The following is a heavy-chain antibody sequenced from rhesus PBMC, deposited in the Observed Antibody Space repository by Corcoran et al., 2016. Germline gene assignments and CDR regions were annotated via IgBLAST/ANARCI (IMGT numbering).Heavy chain of an antibody. CDR3: ARVGAAVDY. CDR1: GYSISSGYG. V-gene: IGHV4-127*01. Sequence: QVQLQESGPGLVKPSETLSLTCAVSGYSISSGYGWGWIRQPPGKGLEWIGQIYGGSGSTSYNPSLKSRVTVSKDTSKNQFSLKLSSVTAADTAVYYCARVGAAVDYWGQGVLVTVSS. D-gene: IGHD6-43*01. J-gene: IGHJ4*01. CDR2: IYGGSGST.